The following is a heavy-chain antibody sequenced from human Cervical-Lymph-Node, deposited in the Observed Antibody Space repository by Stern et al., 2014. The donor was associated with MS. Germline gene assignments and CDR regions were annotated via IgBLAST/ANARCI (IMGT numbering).Heavy chain of an antibody. CDR2: ISPVLNTA. Sequence: QVQLVESGAEVKKPGSSVKVSCKASGGTFNSYAISWVRQGPGQGLEWMGGISPVLNTANYAQKFQVRVTITADESTSTAYMELSSLRSEDTAVYYCARVNHYQYYFAMDVWGQGTTVTVSS. CDR1: GGTFNSYA. J-gene: IGHJ6*02. V-gene: IGHV1-69*01. CDR3: ARVNHYQYYFAMDV.